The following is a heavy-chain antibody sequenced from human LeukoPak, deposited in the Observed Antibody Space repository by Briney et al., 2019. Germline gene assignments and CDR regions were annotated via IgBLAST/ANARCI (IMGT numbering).Heavy chain of an antibody. CDR3: ARDFRESSWYAVGAFDI. CDR1: GFTFSNYG. CDR2: ISFDGSQK. J-gene: IGHJ3*02. V-gene: IGHV3-30*02. D-gene: IGHD6-13*01. Sequence: AGGSLRLSCAASGFTFSNYGMHWVRQAPGKGLEWVALISFDGSQKYYADSVKGRFTISRDNSKSTVYLQMNSLRVEDAAVYYCARDFRESSWYAVGAFDIWGQGTMVTVSS.